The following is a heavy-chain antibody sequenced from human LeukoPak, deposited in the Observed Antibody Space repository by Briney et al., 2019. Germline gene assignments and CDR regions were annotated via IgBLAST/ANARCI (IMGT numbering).Heavy chain of an antibody. V-gene: IGHV3-7*02. CDR2: IKQDGSEK. Sequence: PGGSLRLSCAASGFTVSSYWMSWVRQAPGKGLEWVANIKQDGSEKYYVDSVKGRFTISRDNAKNSLYLQMNSLRGEDTAVYYCAVDCSSTSCYDVYYWGQGTQVTVSS. CDR1: GFTVSSYW. D-gene: IGHD2-2*01. J-gene: IGHJ4*02. CDR3: AVDCSSTSCYDVYY.